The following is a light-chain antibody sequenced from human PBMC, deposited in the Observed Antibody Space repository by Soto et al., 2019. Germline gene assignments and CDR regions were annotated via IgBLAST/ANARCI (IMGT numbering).Light chain of an antibody. Sequence: DIQMTQSPSTLSASVGDGVTITYRASQSIGSWLAWYQQKPGKAPKLLIYKATNLQSGVPSRFSGSGSGTDFSLTSSSLQPVDSATYFCYQYNDFQYTFGPGTKLEI. CDR3: YQYNDFQYT. CDR1: QSIGSW. J-gene: IGKJ2*01. V-gene: IGKV1-5*03. CDR2: KAT.